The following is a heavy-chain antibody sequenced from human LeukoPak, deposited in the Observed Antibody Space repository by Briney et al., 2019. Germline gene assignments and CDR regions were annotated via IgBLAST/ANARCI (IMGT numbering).Heavy chain of an antibody. D-gene: IGHD3-16*01. CDR2: IHYSGST. CDR3: ATYIWGRHFDY. J-gene: IGHJ4*02. CDR1: VDSISNYY. Sequence: SETLSLTCTVSVDSISNYYWSWFRQPPGKELEWIGYIHYSGSTNHNPSLKSRVTISLDTSMNQFSLTVDSVTAADTAVYYCATYIWGRHFDYWGQGTLVTVSS. V-gene: IGHV4-59*13.